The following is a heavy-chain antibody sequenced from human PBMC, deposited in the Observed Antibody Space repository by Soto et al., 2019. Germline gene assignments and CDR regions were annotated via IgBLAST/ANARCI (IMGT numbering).Heavy chain of an antibody. CDR1: GGSFTSGSYS. CDR2: VYHTGRT. Sequence: SETLSLTCTVSGGSFTSGSYSWSWIRQPPGKGLEWIGYVYHTGRTSYNPSLKSRVSISMDTSKNQFSLNQDSVTAADTAVYFCARDFAYFDSWGQGTLVTVSS. CDR3: ARDFAYFDS. J-gene: IGHJ4*02. V-gene: IGHV4-61*01. D-gene: IGHD3-3*01.